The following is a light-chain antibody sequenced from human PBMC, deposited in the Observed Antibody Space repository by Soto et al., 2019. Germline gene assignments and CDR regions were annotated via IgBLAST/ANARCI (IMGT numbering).Light chain of an antibody. CDR2: DAS. J-gene: IGKJ5*01. CDR1: QSVSSN. CDR3: HKYNVLHPIT. V-gene: IGKV3-15*01. Sequence: IVMTQSPSTLSVSPGERATLSCRASQSVSSNLAWYQQKPGQAHRLLIYDASTRATVIPARFSGSGSGTEFTLTISILQSEALAGYYCHKYNVLHPITFGQGTRLAIK.